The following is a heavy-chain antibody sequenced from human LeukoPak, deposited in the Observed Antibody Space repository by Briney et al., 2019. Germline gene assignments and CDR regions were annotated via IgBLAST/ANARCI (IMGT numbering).Heavy chain of an antibody. J-gene: IGHJ4*02. CDR2: IYSGGST. D-gene: IGHD7-27*01. CDR1: GFTVSSNY. V-gene: IGHV3-66*01. CDR3: AQFNWGSDVGVVDY. Sequence: GGSLGLSCAASGFTVSSNYMSWVRQAPGKGLEWVSVIYSGGSTYYADSVKGRFTISRDNSKNTLYLQMNSLRAEDTAVYYCAQFNWGSDVGVVDYWGQGTLVTVSS.